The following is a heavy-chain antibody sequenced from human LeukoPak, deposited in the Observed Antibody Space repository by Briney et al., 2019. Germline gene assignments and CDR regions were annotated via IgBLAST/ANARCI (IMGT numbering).Heavy chain of an antibody. Sequence: GGSLRLSCAASGFTFSSYDMHWVRQATGKGLEWVSAIGTAGDTYYPGSVKGRFTISRENAKNSLYLLMNSLRAGDTAVYYCARGPPYYYYGMDVWGQGTTVTVSS. CDR3: ARGPPYYYYGMDV. CDR2: IGTAGDT. V-gene: IGHV3-13*04. CDR1: GFTFSSYD. J-gene: IGHJ6*02.